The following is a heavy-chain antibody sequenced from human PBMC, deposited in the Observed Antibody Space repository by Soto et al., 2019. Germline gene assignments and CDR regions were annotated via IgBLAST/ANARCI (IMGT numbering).Heavy chain of an antibody. J-gene: IGHJ4*02. CDR1: GFTFSNYC. D-gene: IGHD2-21*01. Sequence: GGSLRLSGAASGFTFSNYCIHWVRQAPGKGLEWVAVISYDGSIDYYADSVKGRFTISRDNSKNTLYLQMNSLRAEDTAVYYCASKMSNWGGECYYIDSCAQGTLVTVYS. CDR3: ASKMSNWGGECYYIDS. CDR2: ISYDGSID. V-gene: IGHV3-30*03.